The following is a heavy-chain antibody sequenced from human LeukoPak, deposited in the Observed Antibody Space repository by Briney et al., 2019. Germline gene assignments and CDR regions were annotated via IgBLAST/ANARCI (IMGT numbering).Heavy chain of an antibody. V-gene: IGHV3-23*01. CDR2: ISGGSSGST. CDR1: GFTFSDYA. Sequence: PGGSLRLSCAASGFTFSDYAMSWVRQAPGKGLEWLSVISGGSSGSTYYADSVTGRFTVSRDNSKNTLYLQMNSLRAEDTAVYYCAKAANWGSFDYWGQGALVTVSS. J-gene: IGHJ4*02. CDR3: AKAANWGSFDY. D-gene: IGHD7-27*01.